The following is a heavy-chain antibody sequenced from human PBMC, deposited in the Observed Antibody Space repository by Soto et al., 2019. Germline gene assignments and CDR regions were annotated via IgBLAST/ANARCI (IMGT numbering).Heavy chain of an antibody. CDR2: IYLSDFDI. J-gene: IGHJ3*02. D-gene: IGHD3-3*01. Sequence: PGESLKISCKGSGYDFARYWIGWVRQMPEKGLELMGIIYLSDFDIRYSPSFQGQVTISADKSSSTAYLQWSGLKASDTAMYYCARRPHSFGAFDIWGQGTMVTVS. CDR3: ARRPHSFGAFDI. CDR1: GYDFARYW. V-gene: IGHV5-51*01.